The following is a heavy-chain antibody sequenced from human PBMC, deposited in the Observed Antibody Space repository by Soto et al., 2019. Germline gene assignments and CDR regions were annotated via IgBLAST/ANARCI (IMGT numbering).Heavy chain of an antibody. Sequence: EVQLLESGGGLVQPGGSPRLSCAASGFTFSSYEMNWVRQAPGKGLEWVSYISSSGSTIYYADSVKGRFTISRDNAKNSLYLQMNSLRAEDTAVYYCARALRQWGYFDYWGQGTLVTVSS. J-gene: IGHJ4*02. CDR3: ARALRQWGYFDY. CDR1: GFTFSSYE. CDR2: ISSSGSTI. V-gene: IGHV3-48*03. D-gene: IGHD4-17*01.